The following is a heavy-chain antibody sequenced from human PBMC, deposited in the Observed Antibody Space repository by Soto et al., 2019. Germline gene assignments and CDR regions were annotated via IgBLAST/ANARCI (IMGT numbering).Heavy chain of an antibody. V-gene: IGHV1-8*01. CDR3: ARGVVVPAAISYYYMDV. D-gene: IGHD2-2*01. Sequence: ASVKVSCKASGYTFTSYDINWVRQATGQGLEWMGWMNPNSGNTGYAQKFQGRVTMTRNTSISTAYMELSSLRSEDTAVYYCARGVVVPAAISYYYMDVWGKGTTVTVSS. J-gene: IGHJ6*03. CDR2: MNPNSGNT. CDR1: GYTFTSYD.